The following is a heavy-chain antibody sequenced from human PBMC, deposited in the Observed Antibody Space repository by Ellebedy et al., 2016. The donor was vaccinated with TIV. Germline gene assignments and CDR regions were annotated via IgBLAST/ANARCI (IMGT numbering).Heavy chain of an antibody. V-gene: IGHV1-18*04. CDR3: ARMGDCSSTSCFYNWFDP. CDR2: ISAYNGNT. Sequence: ASVKVSXXASGYTFTSYGISWVRQHPGQGLEWMGWISAYNGNTNYAQKLQGRVTMTTDTSTSTAYMELRSLRSDDTAVYYCARMGDCSSTSCFYNWFDPWGQGTLVTVSS. D-gene: IGHD2-2*01. J-gene: IGHJ5*02. CDR1: GYTFTSYG.